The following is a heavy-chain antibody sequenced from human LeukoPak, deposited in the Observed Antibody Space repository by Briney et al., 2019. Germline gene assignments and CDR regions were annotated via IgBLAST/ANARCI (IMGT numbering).Heavy chain of an antibody. J-gene: IGHJ3*02. D-gene: IGHD2-2*01. CDR1: GYTFTSYS. V-gene: IGHV1-18*01. Sequence: ASVKVSCKASGYTFTSYSISWVRQAPGQGLEWMGWISAYNGNTNYAQKLQGRVTMTTDTSTSTAYMELRSLRSDDTAVCYCARLSAAVDAFDIWGQGTMVTVSS. CDR3: ARLSAAVDAFDI. CDR2: ISAYNGNT.